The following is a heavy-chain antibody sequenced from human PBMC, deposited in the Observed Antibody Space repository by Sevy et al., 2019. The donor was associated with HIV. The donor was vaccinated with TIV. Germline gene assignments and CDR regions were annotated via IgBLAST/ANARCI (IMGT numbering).Heavy chain of an antibody. J-gene: IGHJ4*02. D-gene: IGHD6-6*01. CDR3: ARASGQSTSSRYFDF. CDR1: GDSISSYY. V-gene: IGHV4-59*01. CDR2: IHYSGST. Sequence: SKTLSLTCTVSGDSISSYYWSWMRQPPGKGLEWIGYIHYSGSTNYNPSLKSRVTISVDTSKSQFSLNLNSVTAADTAVYFCARASGQSTSSRYFDFWGQGTLVTVSS.